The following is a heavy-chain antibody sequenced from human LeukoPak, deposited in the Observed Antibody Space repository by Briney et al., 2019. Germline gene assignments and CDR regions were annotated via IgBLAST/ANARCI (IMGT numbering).Heavy chain of an antibody. CDR2: IKSKTDGGTT. CDR3: TTSRYDYVLGSDRYFDY. D-gene: IGHD3-16*02. J-gene: IGHJ4*02. V-gene: IGHV3-15*01. CDR1: GFTFSNAW. Sequence: GGSLRLSCAASGFTFSNAWMSWVRQAPGKGLEWVGRIKSKTDGGTTDYAAPVKGRFTISRDDSKNTLYLQMNSLKTEDTAVYYCTTSRYDYVLGSDRYFDYWGQGTLVTVSS.